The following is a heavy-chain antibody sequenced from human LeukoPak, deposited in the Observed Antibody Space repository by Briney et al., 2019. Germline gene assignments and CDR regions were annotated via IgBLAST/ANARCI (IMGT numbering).Heavy chain of an antibody. Sequence: GESLKISCKGSGYSFTSYWIGWVRQMPGKGLEWVGIIYPGDSDTRYSPSFQGQVTISADKSISTAYLQWSSLKASDTAMYYCARQWAPVLRTIFGVVISTGSRSPAWFDPWGQGTLVTVSS. CDR1: GYSFTSYW. CDR3: ARQWAPVLRTIFGVVISTGSRSPAWFDP. V-gene: IGHV5-51*01. D-gene: IGHD3-3*01. CDR2: IYPGDSDT. J-gene: IGHJ5*02.